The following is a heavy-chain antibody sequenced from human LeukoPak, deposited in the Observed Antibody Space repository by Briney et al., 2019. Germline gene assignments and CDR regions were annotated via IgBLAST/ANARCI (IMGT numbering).Heavy chain of an antibody. CDR2: ISSSSTYI. CDR1: GFTFSPFA. CDR3: ARTRYYDILTGNILGSPPDY. J-gene: IGHJ4*02. Sequence: GGSLTLSCAASGFTFSPFAMNWVRQAPGKGLEWVSSISSSSTYIYYADSVKGRFTISRHNAKNSLYLQMNSLRAEDTAVYYCARTRYYDILTGNILGSPPDYWGQGTLVTVSS. D-gene: IGHD3-9*01. V-gene: IGHV3-21*01.